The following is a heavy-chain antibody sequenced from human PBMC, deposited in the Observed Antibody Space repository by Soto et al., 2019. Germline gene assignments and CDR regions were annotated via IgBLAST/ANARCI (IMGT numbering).Heavy chain of an antibody. D-gene: IGHD2-2*01. J-gene: IGHJ5*02. CDR3: AGGRIGYCISTSCPRWFDP. CDR1: GYTFTSYY. Sequence: QVQLVQSGAEVKKPGASVKVSCKASGYTFTSYYMHWVRQAPGQGLEWMGIINPSGGSTSYAQKLQGRVTMTRDTSTSTVYMELSSLRSEDTAVYYCAGGRIGYCISTSCPRWFDPWGQGTLVTVSS. V-gene: IGHV1-46*04. CDR2: INPSGGST.